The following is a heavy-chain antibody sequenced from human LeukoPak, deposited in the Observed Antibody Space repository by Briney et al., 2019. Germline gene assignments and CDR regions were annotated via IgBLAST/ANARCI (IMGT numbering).Heavy chain of an antibody. Sequence: ASVKVSCKASGYTFTGYYMHWVRQAPGQGLEWMGWINPNSGGTNYAQKFQGRVTMTRDTSISTAYMELSRLRSDDTAVYYCARSKQLSYWYFDLWGRGTLVTVSS. V-gene: IGHV1-2*02. CDR1: GYTFTGYY. CDR3: ARSKQLSYWYFDL. D-gene: IGHD6-6*01. J-gene: IGHJ2*01. CDR2: INPNSGGT.